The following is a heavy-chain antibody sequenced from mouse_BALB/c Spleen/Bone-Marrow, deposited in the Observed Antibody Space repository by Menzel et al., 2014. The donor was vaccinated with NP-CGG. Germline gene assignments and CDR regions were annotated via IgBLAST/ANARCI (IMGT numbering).Heavy chain of an antibody. CDR1: GSTFTDYN. D-gene: IGHD2-3*01. V-gene: IGHV1S29*02. CDR2: VYPYNGDT. J-gene: IGHJ3*01. CDR3: ARGWFLPWFPY. Sequence: VQLQQSGPELAKPGASVKISCTASGSTFTDYNIYWVKQSHGKSLDWIGHVYPYNGDTGYSQQFGSRATLTVDNSSTTAYMELHSLTSEDSTVYDCARGWFLPWFPYWGQGTLVTVST.